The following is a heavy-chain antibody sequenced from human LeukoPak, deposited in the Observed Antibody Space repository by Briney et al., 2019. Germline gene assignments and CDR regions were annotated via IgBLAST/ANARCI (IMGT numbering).Heavy chain of an antibody. CDR2: IYYSGST. V-gene: IGHV4-39*01. J-gene: IGHJ5*02. CDR3: ARPKDPWVWFDP. Sequence: GSLRLSCAASGFTFSSYAMSWVRQAPGKGLEWIGSIYYSGSTYYNPSLKSRVTISVDTSKNQFSLKLSSVTAADTAVYYCARPKDPWVWFDPWGQGTLVTVSS. CDR1: GFTFSSYA. D-gene: IGHD7-27*01.